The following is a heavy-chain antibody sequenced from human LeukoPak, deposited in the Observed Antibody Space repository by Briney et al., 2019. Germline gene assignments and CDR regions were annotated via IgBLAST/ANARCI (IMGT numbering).Heavy chain of an antibody. J-gene: IGHJ3*02. CDR3: ARVAGYSYGDAFDI. D-gene: IGHD5-18*01. CDR2: INAGNGNT. V-gene: IGHV1-3*03. CDR1: GYTFTSYA. Sequence: ASVKVSCKASGYTFTSYAMHWVRQASGQRLEWMGWINAGNGNTKYSQEFQGRVTITRDTSASTAYMELSSLRSEDMAVYYCARVAGYSYGDAFDIWGQGTMVTVSS.